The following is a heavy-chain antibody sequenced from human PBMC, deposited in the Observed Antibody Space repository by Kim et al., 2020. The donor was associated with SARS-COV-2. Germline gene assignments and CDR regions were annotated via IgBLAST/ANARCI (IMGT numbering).Heavy chain of an antibody. CDR1: GGSISSYY. CDR3: ATGEYSSSIGDY. J-gene: IGHJ4*02. D-gene: IGHD6-6*01. Sequence: SETLSLTCTVSGGSISSYYWSWIRQPPGKGLEWIGYIYYSGSTNYNPSLKSRVTISVDTSKNQFSLKLSSVTAADTAVYYCATGEYSSSIGDYWGQGTLVTVSS. CDR2: IYYSGST. V-gene: IGHV4-59*01.